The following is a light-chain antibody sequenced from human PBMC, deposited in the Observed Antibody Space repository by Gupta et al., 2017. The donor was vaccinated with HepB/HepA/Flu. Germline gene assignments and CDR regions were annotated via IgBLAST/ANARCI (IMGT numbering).Light chain of an antibody. Sequence: DIVMTQSPDSLAVSLGERATINCKSSQSVLYSSNNKNYLAWYQQKPGQPPKLLIYWASTRESGVPDRFSGSGSGTDFTLTISNLQAEDVAVYYCRQCYISPPTFGPGTKVDIK. CDR2: WAS. CDR1: QSVLYSSNNKNY. J-gene: IGKJ3*01. V-gene: IGKV4-1*01. CDR3: RQCYISPPT.